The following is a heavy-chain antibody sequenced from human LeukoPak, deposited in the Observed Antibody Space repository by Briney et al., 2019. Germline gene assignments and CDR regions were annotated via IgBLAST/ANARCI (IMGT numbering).Heavy chain of an antibody. CDR2: IYFSGNT. J-gene: IGHJ4*02. CDR3: ARHLWSEYHKLDY. CDR1: SGSIDNYY. D-gene: IGHD3-3*01. V-gene: IGHV4-59*01. Sequence: PSETLSLTCTISSGSIDNYYWSWIRQPAGKGLEWIGQIYFSGNTNYNPSLKSRVTISVDRSKNQFSLKLSSVTAADAAVYYCARHLWSEYHKLDYWGQGTLVTVSS.